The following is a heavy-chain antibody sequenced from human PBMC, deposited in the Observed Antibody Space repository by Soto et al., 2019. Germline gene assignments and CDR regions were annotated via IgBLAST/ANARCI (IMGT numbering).Heavy chain of an antibody. V-gene: IGHV1-24*01. Sequence: GASVKVSCKVSGYTLTELSMHWVRQAPGKGLEWMGGFDPEDGETIYAQKFQGRVTMTEDTSTDTAYMELSSLRSEDTAVYYCATARTRFLEWLLYHPTVNWFDPWGQGTLVTVS. CDR1: GYTLTELS. CDR2: FDPEDGET. CDR3: ATARTRFLEWLLYHPTVNWFDP. D-gene: IGHD3-3*01. J-gene: IGHJ5*02.